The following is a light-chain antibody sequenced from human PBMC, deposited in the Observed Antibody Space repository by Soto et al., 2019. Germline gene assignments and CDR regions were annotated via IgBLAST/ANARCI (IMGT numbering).Light chain of an antibody. CDR3: QQYGRSPLT. J-gene: IGKJ4*01. V-gene: IGKV3-20*01. CDR2: GAS. CDR1: QSVSSSS. Sequence: EIMLTQSPGTLSLSPGERATLSCSASQSVSSSSLAWFQQKPGQAPRLLIYGASSRATGIPDRFSGSGSGTDFTLTISRLEPEDFAVYHCQQYGRSPLTFGGGTKVDIK.